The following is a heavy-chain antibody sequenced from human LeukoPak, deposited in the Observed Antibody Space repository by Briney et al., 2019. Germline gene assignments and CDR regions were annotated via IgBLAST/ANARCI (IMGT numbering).Heavy chain of an antibody. CDR2: IIPILGIA. J-gene: IGHJ4*02. V-gene: IGHV1-69*04. CDR3: ARPTNSSGPLDY. Sequence: GASVKVSCKASGGTFSSYAISWVRQAPGQGLEWMGRIIPILGIANYAQKFQGRVTITADKSTGTAYMELSSLRSEDTAVYYCARPTNSSGPLDYWGQGTLVTVSS. D-gene: IGHD6-19*01. CDR1: GGTFSSYA.